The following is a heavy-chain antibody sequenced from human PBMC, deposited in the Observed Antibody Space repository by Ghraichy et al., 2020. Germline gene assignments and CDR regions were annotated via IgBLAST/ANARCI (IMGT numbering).Heavy chain of an antibody. CDR2: ISWNSGSI. CDR3: AKGAYYFDY. Sequence: SLRLSCAASGFTFDDYAMHWVRQAPGKGLEWVSGISWNSGSIGYADSVKGRFTISRDNAKNSLYLQMNSLRAEDTALYYCAKGAYYFDYWGQGTLVTVSS. V-gene: IGHV3-9*01. J-gene: IGHJ4*02. CDR1: GFTFDDYA.